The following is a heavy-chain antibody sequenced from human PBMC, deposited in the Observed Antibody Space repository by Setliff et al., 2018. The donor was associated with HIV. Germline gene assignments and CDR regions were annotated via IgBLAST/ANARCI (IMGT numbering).Heavy chain of an antibody. V-gene: IGHV1-18*01. CDR1: GYTFSNYA. D-gene: IGHD3-3*01. CDR3: ARGIPRGTVFGVVGYFDY. CDR2: ISGYNGNT. J-gene: IGHJ4*02. Sequence: ASVKVSCKASGYTFSNYAISWVRQAPGQGLEWMGWISGYNGNTKYEQKFQGRVTMTTDTSTRTAYMELRSLRSDDTAIYYCARGIPRGTVFGVVGYFDYWGQGTPVTVSS.